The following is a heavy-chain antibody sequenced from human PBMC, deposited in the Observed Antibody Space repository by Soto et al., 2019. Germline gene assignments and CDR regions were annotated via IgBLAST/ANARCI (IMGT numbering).Heavy chain of an antibody. CDR2: IKQDGSDK. CDR3: ARATFEQSSALDY. V-gene: IGHV3-7*04. D-gene: IGHD6-25*01. CDR1: GFTFSHHW. Sequence: EVQLVESGGGMVQPGGSLRLSCAASGFTFSHHWMSWVRQAPGKGLEWVANIKQDGSDKFYVDSARGRFTVSRDNAKNSVFLQRNSLRADDTAVYYCARATFEQSSALDYWGQGVLVSVSS. J-gene: IGHJ4*02.